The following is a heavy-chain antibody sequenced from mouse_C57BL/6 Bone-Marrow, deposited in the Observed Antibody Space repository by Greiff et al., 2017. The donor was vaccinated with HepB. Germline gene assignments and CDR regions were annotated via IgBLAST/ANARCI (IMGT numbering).Heavy chain of an antibody. CDR1: GYTFTSYW. CDR2: IHPNSGST. D-gene: IGHD2-4*01. V-gene: IGHV1-64*01. CDR3: ARGLRRFYYFDY. Sequence: QVQLQQPGAELVKPGASVKLSCKASGYTFTSYWMHWVKQRPGQGLEWIGMIHPNSGSTNYNEKFKSKATLTVDKSSSTAYMQLSSLTSEDSAVYYCARGLRRFYYFDYWGQGTTLTVSS. J-gene: IGHJ2*01.